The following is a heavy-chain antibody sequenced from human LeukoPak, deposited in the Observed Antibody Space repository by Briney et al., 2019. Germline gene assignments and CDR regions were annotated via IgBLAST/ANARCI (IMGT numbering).Heavy chain of an antibody. V-gene: IGHV4-59*08. CDR3: ARHPAYGPFDY. CDR2: IYKSGST. Sequence: PSETLSLTCTVSGASISTYYWSWVRQPPGKGLEWIGYIYKSGSTKYNPSLKSRVTISVDTSKNQSSLKLTSVTAADTAVFYCARHPAYGPFDYWGHGALVTVSS. J-gene: IGHJ4*01. D-gene: IGHD3-10*01. CDR1: GASISTYY.